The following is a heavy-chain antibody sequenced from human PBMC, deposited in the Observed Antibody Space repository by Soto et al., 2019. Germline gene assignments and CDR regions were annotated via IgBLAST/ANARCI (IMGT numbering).Heavy chain of an antibody. CDR2: ISYDGSNK. D-gene: IGHD2-15*01. CDR1: GFTFSSYA. J-gene: IGHJ3*02. Sequence: QVQLVESGGGVVQPGRSLRLSCAASGFTFSSYAMHWVRQAPGKGLEWVAVISYDGSNKYYADSVKGRFTISRDNSKNTLYLKMNSRRAEDTAVYYCARWTYIGAFDIWGQGTMVTVSS. V-gene: IGHV3-30-3*01. CDR3: ARWTYIGAFDI.